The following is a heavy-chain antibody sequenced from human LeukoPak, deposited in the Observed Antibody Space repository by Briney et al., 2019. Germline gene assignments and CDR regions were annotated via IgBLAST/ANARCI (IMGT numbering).Heavy chain of an antibody. Sequence: GGSLRLSCAASGFIFTDYYMTWIRQAPGKGLEWISYISGTGKTIYYADSVRGRFTISRDNAENSLYLQMNSLRAEDTAVYYCARVVPSGYAFDTWRQGTIVTVSS. CDR3: ARVVPSGYAFDT. CDR2: ISGTGKTI. J-gene: IGHJ3*02. V-gene: IGHV3-11*04. D-gene: IGHD3-10*02. CDR1: GFIFTDYY.